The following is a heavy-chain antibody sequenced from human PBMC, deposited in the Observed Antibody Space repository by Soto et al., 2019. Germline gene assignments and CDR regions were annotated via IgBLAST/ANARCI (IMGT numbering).Heavy chain of an antibody. J-gene: IGHJ3*02. CDR2: IYYSGST. Sequence: SETLSLTCTVSGGSISSYYWSWIRQPPGKGLEWIGYIYYSGSTNYNPSLKSRVTISVDTSKNQFSLKLSSVTAADTAVYYCARQFRILYDKDAFDIWGQGTMVTVSS. CDR3: ARQFRILYDKDAFDI. D-gene: IGHD2-8*01. CDR1: GGSISSYY. V-gene: IGHV4-59*08.